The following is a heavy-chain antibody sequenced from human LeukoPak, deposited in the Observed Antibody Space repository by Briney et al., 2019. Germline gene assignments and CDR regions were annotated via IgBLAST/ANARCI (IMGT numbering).Heavy chain of an antibody. CDR3: AKDLIGHEPDIVVVTANFDY. V-gene: IGHV3-23*01. CDR2: ISGSGGST. Sequence: GGSLRLSCAASGFTFSSYAMSWVRQAPGKGLEWVSAISGSGGSTYYADSVKGRFTISRDNSKNTLYLQMNSLRAEDTAVYYCAKDLIGHEPDIVVVTANFDYWGQGTLVTVSS. D-gene: IGHD2-21*02. J-gene: IGHJ4*02. CDR1: GFTFSSYA.